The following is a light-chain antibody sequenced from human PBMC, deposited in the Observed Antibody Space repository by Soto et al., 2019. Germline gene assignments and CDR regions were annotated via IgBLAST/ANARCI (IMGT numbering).Light chain of an antibody. Sequence: DIQLTQSPSFLSASVGDRVTITCRASQDISSHLAWYQQKPGKAPKLLIYAASTLQSGVPSGFGGSGSGTEFTLTITSLHPEDFATYYCQQVNTYPLTFDGAIKVEIK. CDR3: QQVNTYPLT. CDR1: QDISSH. V-gene: IGKV1-9*01. CDR2: AAS. J-gene: IGKJ4*01.